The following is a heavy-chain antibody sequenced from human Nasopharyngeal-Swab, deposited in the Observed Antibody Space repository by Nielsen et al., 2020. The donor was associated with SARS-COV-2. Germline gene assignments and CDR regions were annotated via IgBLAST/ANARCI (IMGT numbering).Heavy chain of an antibody. V-gene: IGHV4-39*07. CDR2: IYYSGST. CDR3: VCSSWYGDYYYYYGMDV. D-gene: IGHD6-13*01. Sequence: SETLSLTCTVSGGSISSSSYYWGWIRQPPGKGLEWIGSIYYSGSTYYNPSLKSRVTISVDTSKNQFSLKLSSVTAADTAVYYCVCSSWYGDYYYYYGMDVWGQGTTVTVSS. J-gene: IGHJ6*02. CDR1: GGSISSSSYY.